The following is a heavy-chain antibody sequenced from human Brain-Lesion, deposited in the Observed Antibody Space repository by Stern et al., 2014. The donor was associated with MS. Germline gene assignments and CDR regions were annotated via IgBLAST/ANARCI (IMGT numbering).Heavy chain of an antibody. J-gene: IGHJ6*02. Sequence: VQLVESGPGLVKPSQTLSLSCTVSGGSISSGGYYWSWIRQPAGKGLEWIGRIFNSGSTSNKPSPQSRVTTSKAQSQKQISPRLNSMTAADTAVYYCARGRVVPGFQYYATDVWGQGTTVIVSS. V-gene: IGHV4-61*02. D-gene: IGHD2-2*01. CDR1: GGSISSGGYY. CDR2: IFNSGST. CDR3: ARGRVVPGFQYYATDV.